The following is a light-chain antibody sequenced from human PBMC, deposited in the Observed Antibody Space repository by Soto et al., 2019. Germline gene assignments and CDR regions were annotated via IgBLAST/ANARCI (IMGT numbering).Light chain of an antibody. J-gene: IGLJ3*02. CDR3: WSYEGADTWV. CDR2: DGS. Sequence: QSALTQPASVSGSPGQSITISCTGTSSDVGSHNLVSWYRQYPGKAPKLMIYDGSERPSGVSNRFSASKSGNTASLTISGLQAEDEADYYCWSYEGADTWVFGGGTKLTVL. CDR1: SSDVGSHNL. V-gene: IGLV2-23*01.